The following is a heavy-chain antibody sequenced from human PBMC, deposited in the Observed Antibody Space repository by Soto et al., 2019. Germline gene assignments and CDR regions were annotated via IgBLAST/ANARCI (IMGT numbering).Heavy chain of an antibody. CDR2: INHTGGT. CDR1: GGSFNGYY. CDR3: ARPVWFGNMGYFDS. J-gene: IGHJ4*02. D-gene: IGHD3-10*01. Sequence: SETLSLTCAVSGGSFNGYYWTWIRQPPGKGLEWIAEINHTGGTNYNPSLRSRVTMSVDTSKNQFSLRLSSVTAADTAIYFCARPVWFGNMGYFDSWGQGTLVTVSS. V-gene: IGHV4-34*01.